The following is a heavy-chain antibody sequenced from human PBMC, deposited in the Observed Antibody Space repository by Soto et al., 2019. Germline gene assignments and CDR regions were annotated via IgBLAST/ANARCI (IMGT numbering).Heavy chain of an antibody. CDR3: ASREKYCGGDCYSKGVLDY. CDR2: ISGSGGST. CDR1: GFTFSSYA. J-gene: IGHJ4*02. D-gene: IGHD2-21*02. Sequence: GGSLRLSCAASGFTFSSYAMSWVRQAPGKGLEWVSAISGSGGSTYYADSVKGRFTISRDNSKNTLYLQMNSLRAEDTAVYYCASREKYCGGDCYSKGVLDYWGQGTLVTVSS. V-gene: IGHV3-23*01.